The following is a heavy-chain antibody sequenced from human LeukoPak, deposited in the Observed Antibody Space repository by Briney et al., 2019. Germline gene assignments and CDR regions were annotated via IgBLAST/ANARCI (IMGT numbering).Heavy chain of an antibody. V-gene: IGHV3-23*01. CDR2: ISGSGDST. J-gene: IGHJ4*02. Sequence: GGSLRLSCAASGFTFNSYAMSWVRQAPGKGLEWVSGISGSGDSTYYADFLKGRFTISRDNSKNTLYLQMNSLRGEDTAVYYCARDGIHHFDSRGFYNALLEHWGQGTLATVSS. CDR3: ARDGIHHFDSRGFYNALLEH. CDR1: GFTFNSYA. D-gene: IGHD3-22*01.